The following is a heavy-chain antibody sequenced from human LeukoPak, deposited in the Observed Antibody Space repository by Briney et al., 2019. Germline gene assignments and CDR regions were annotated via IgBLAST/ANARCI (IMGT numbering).Heavy chain of an antibody. D-gene: IGHD3-3*01. J-gene: IGHJ3*02. CDR2: IYPGDSDT. Sequence: GESLKISCKGSGYSFTSYWIGWVRQMPGKGLEWMGIIYPGDSDTRYSPSFQGQVTISADKSISTAYLQWSSLKASDTAMYCCARPLSLTYYDFWSGYESDAFDIWGQGTMVTVSS. CDR1: GYSFTSYW. V-gene: IGHV5-51*01. CDR3: ARPLSLTYYDFWSGYESDAFDI.